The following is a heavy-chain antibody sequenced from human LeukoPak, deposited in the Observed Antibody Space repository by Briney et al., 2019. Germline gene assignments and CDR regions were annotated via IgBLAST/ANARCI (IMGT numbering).Heavy chain of an antibody. V-gene: IGHV1-24*01. CDR1: GYTLTELS. J-gene: IGHJ6*02. Sequence: GASVKVSCKVSGYTLTELSMHWVRQAPGKGLEWMGGFDPEDGETIYAQKFQGRVTMTTDTSTSTAYMELRSLRSDDTAVYYCARGIPDYGMDVWGQGTTVTVSS. D-gene: IGHD6-13*01. CDR2: FDPEDGET. CDR3: ARGIPDYGMDV.